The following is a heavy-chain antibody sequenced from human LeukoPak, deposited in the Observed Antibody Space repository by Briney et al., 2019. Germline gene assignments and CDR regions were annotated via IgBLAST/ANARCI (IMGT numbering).Heavy chain of an antibody. CDR1: GYTFTGYY. V-gene: IGHV1-2*02. CDR3: ARTKGRAVGQTAFQY. CDR2: VNPNSGDT. J-gene: IGHJ4*02. Sequence: ASVKVSCKASGYTFTGYYLHWVRQAPGQGLEWMGCVNPNSGDTNYAQKFQGSVTMTRDTSISTVYMELSRLRSDDTAVYYCARTKGRAVGQTAFQYWGQGTLVTVSS. D-gene: IGHD1-26*01.